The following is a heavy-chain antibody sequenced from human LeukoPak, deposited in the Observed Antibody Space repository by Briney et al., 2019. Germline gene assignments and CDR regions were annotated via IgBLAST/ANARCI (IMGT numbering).Heavy chain of an antibody. D-gene: IGHD1-7*01. CDR1: GGSFSGYY. CDR3: ARVRRNNWNYSQVFWFDP. J-gene: IGHJ5*02. CDR2: INHSGST. Sequence: SETLSLTCAVYGGSFSGYYWSWIRQPPGKGLEWIGEINHSGSTNCNPSLKSRVTISVDTSKNQFSLKLSSVTAADTAVYYCARVRRNNWNYSQVFWFDPWGQGTLVTVSS. V-gene: IGHV4-34*01.